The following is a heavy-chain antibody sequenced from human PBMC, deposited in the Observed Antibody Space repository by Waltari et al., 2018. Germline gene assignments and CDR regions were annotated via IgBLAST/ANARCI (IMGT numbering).Heavy chain of an antibody. CDR1: GYTFTGYY. CDR2: INPNSGDT. J-gene: IGHJ4*02. V-gene: IGHV1-2*06. D-gene: IGHD4-17*01. CDR3: ARDLGSDYGNRDY. Sequence: QVHLVQSGAEVKKPGASVKVSCKASGYTFTGYYIQLVRRATGQGLEWMGRINPNSGDTNYAQKFQGRVTLTRDTSINTAYMELSSLKSDDTAVYYCARDLGSDYGNRDYWGQGTLVTVPS.